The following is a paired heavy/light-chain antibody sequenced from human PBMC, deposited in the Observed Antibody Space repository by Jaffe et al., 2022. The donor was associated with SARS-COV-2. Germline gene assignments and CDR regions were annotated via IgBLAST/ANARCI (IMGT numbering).Light chain of an antibody. CDR1: QSLISY. CDR2: AAS. CDR3: QQSYSIPVT. Sequence: DIQMTQSPSSLSASVGDRVTITCRASQSLISYLNWFQQKPGKAPKLLISAASNLQSGVSSRFRGNESGTDYTLTISSLQPEDFATYYCQQSYSIPVTFGQGTRLEIK. V-gene: IGKV1-39*01. J-gene: IGKJ5*01.
Heavy chain of an antibody. CDR2: INPNSGGT. V-gene: IGHV1-2*06. CDR3: ARDLGTDGRY. CDR1: GYGFVAYY. Sequence: QVQLVQSGAEVKRPGASVKVSCKASGYGFVAYYMHWVRQAPGQGLEWMGRINPNSGGTNYAQKFQGRVTMTRDTSSNTAYMELNRLRSDDTAVYYCARDLGTDGRYWGPGSLVTVSS. D-gene: IGHD2-8*02. J-gene: IGHJ4*02.